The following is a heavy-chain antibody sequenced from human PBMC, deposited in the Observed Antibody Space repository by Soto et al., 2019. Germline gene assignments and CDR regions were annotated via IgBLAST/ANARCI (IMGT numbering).Heavy chain of an antibody. J-gene: IGHJ6*02. CDR3: ARDVRRYFDWLLSMDV. V-gene: IGHV1-69*04. D-gene: IGHD3-9*01. CDR2: IIPILGIA. Sequence: ASVKVSCKASGGTFSSYTISWVRQAPGQGLEWMGRIIPILGIANYAQKFQGRVTITADKSMSTAYMELSSLRSEDTAVYYCARDVRRYFDWLLSMDVWGQGTTVTVSS. CDR1: GGTFSSYT.